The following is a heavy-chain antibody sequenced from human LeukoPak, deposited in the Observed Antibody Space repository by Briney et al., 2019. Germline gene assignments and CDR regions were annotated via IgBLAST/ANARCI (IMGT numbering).Heavy chain of an antibody. CDR1: GFTFSSYA. CDR2: ISGSGGRT. V-gene: IGHV3-23*01. J-gene: IGHJ4*02. D-gene: IGHD3-3*01. Sequence: PGGSLRLSCAASGFTFSSYAMSWVRQAPGKGLEGVSAISGSGGRTYYADSVKGRLTISRDNAKNSLYLQMDSLRAEDTAVYYCARDRGRADDFWSGYYTGYFDYWGQGTLVTVSS. CDR3: ARDRGRADDFWSGYYTGYFDY.